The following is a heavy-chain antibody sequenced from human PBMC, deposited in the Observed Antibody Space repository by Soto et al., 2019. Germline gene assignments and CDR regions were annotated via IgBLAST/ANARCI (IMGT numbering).Heavy chain of an antibody. J-gene: IGHJ5*02. V-gene: IGHV1-69*13. CDR3: ARVLRVRVAAAGPPRGNWFDP. D-gene: IGHD6-13*01. CDR1: GGTFSSYA. CDR2: IIPIFGTA. Sequence: SVKVSCKASGGTFSSYAISWVRQAPGQGLEWMGRIIPIFGTANYAQKFQGRVTITADESTSTAYMELSSLRSEDTAVYYCARVLRVRVAAAGPPRGNWFDPWGQGTLVTVSS.